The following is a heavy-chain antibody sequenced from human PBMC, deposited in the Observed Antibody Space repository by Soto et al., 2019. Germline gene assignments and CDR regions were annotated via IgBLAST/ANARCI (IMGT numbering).Heavy chain of an antibody. CDR2: IYYSGST. CDR1: GGSISSYY. J-gene: IGHJ4*02. D-gene: IGHD2-2*01. CDR3: ARRPRYCSSTSCYVPFDY. Sequence: ETLSLTCTVSGGSISSYYWSWIRQPPGKGLEWIGYIYYSGSTNYNPSLKSRVTISVDTSKNQFSLKLSSVTAADTAVYYCARRPRYCSSTSCYVPFDYWGQGTLVTVSS. V-gene: IGHV4-59*08.